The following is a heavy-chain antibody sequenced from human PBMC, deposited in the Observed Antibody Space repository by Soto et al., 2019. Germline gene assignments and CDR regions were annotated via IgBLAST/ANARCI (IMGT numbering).Heavy chain of an antibody. D-gene: IGHD3-16*01. CDR3: ARSYDYIWGSSNYYYYYMDV. CDR2: ISSSSSYI. V-gene: IGHV3-21*01. CDR1: GFTFSSYS. J-gene: IGHJ6*03. Sequence: EVQLVESGGGLVKPGGSLRLSCAASGFTFSSYSMNWVRQAPGKGLEWVSSISSSSSYIYYADSVKGRFTISRDNAKNSLYLQMNSLRAEDTAVYYCARSYDYIWGSSNYYYYYMDVWGKGTTDTVSS.